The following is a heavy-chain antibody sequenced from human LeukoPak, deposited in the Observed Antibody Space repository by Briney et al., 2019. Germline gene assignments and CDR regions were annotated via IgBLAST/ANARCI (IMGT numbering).Heavy chain of an antibody. J-gene: IGHJ4*02. CDR3: ARESPDY. CDR2: IANDGSNK. V-gene: IGHV3-30*03. Sequence: GGSLRLSCAASGFTFSNYVMQWVRQAPGKGLEWVALIANDGSNKYYADSVKGRFTISRENSKNSLYLQMNSLRAEDTAVYYCARESPDYWGQGTLVTVSS. CDR1: GFTFSNYV.